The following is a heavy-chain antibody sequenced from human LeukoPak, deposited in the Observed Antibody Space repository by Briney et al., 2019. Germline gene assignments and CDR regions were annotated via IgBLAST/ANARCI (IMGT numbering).Heavy chain of an antibody. CDR2: IRSKGYSGTA. CDR3: SRGSPGDSWSGYYMDV. Sequence: PGGSLRLSCSASGFTFGDYGMSWVRQAPGKGLEWVSFIRSKGYSGTAEYAASVKGRFTISRDDSKSIAYLQMNSLRTEDTAVYYCSRGSPGDSWSGYYMDVWGKGTTVTVSS. CDR1: GFTFGDYG. J-gene: IGHJ6*03. V-gene: IGHV3-49*04. D-gene: IGHD3-3*01.